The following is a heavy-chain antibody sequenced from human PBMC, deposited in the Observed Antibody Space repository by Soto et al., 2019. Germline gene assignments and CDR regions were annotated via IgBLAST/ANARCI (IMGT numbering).Heavy chain of an antibody. CDR3: ARRYCSDSYCSYFDY. Sequence: TSETLSLTCAAYGGSFNTYYWSWIRQSPGKGLEWIGEINHSGFTNYNPSLESRVTTSVDTTKNQFSLKLRSVTAADTAIYYCARRYCSDSYCSYFDYWGRGTLVTVSS. J-gene: IGHJ4*02. V-gene: IGHV4-34*01. CDR1: GGSFNTYY. CDR2: INHSGFT. D-gene: IGHD2-15*01.